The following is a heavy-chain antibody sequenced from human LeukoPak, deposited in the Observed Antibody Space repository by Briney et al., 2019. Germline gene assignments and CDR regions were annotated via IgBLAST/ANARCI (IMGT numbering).Heavy chain of an antibody. CDR3: ARSYYYDSSGLSWFDP. V-gene: IGHV4-61*02. CDR2: IYTSGST. D-gene: IGHD3-22*01. CDR1: GGSISSGSYY. J-gene: IGHJ5*02. Sequence: SETLSLTCTVSGGSISSGSYYWSWIRQPAGKGLEWIGRIYTSGSTNYNPSLKSRVTISVDTSKNQFSLKLSSVTAADTAVYYCARSYYYDSSGLSWFDPWGQGTLVTVSS.